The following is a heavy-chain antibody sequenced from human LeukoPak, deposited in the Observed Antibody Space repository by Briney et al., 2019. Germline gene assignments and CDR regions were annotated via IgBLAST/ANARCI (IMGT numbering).Heavy chain of an antibody. V-gene: IGHV1-2*06. CDR3: ARDLMVAATRDFDY. D-gene: IGHD2-15*01. J-gene: IGHJ4*02. CDR1: GYTFTGYY. Sequence: GASVKVSCKASGYTFTGYYMHWVRQAPGQGLEWMVRINPNSGGTNYAQKFQGRVTMTRDTSISTAYMELSRLRSDDTAVYYCARDLMVAATRDFDYWGQGTLVTVSS. CDR2: INPNSGGT.